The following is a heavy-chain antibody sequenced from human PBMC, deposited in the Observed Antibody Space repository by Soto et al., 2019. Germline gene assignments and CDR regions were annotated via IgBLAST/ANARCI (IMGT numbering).Heavy chain of an antibody. J-gene: IGHJ3*02. CDR2: FDPEDGET. CDR3: ALKDPIAAFDI. CDR1: GYTLTELS. Sequence: ASVKVSCKVSGYTLTELSMHWVRQAPGKGLEWMGGFDPEDGETIYAQKFQGRVTVTEDTSTDTAYMELSSLRSEDTAVYYCALKDPIAAFDIWGQGTMVTVSS. D-gene: IGHD2-21*01. V-gene: IGHV1-24*01.